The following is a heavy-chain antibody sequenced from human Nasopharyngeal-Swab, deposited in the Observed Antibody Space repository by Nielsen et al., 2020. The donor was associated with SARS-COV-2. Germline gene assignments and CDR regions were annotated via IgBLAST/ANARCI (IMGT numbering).Heavy chain of an antibody. CDR3: ARVWGATCLN. CDR2: IYYSGST. D-gene: IGHD1-26*01. Sequence: WIRQPPGKGLEWIGYIYYSGSTNYNPSLKGRVTISVDTSKNQFSLKLSSVTAADTAVYYCARVWGATCLNWGQGTLVTVS. V-gene: IGHV4-59*01. J-gene: IGHJ4*02.